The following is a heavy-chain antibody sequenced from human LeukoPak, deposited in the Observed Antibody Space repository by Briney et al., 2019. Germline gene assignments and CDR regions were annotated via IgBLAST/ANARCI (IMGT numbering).Heavy chain of an antibody. CDR1: GASISSGNYF. CDR3: ARGRRSSSWYEWLNWFDP. CDR2: SYTSGST. Sequence: SETLSLTCTVSGASISSGNYFWSWIRQPAGKGLEWIGRSYTSGSTHYNPSLKSRVTISIDTSKNQFSLKLSSVTAADTAVYYCARGRRSSSWYEWLNWFDPWGQGTLVTVSS. V-gene: IGHV4-61*02. D-gene: IGHD6-13*01. J-gene: IGHJ5*02.